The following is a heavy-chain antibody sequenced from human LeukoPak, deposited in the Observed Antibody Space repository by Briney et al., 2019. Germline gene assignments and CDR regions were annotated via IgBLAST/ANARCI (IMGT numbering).Heavy chain of an antibody. CDR3: ASAKVVAATHWIDS. J-gene: IGHJ5*01. CDR1: GGSISSSNYY. Sequence: SETLSLTCVVSGGSISSSNYYWGWIRQPPGKGLEWIGSIYYSGSTYYNPPLKTRVTVSVDTSKNQFSLKVSSVTAADTAVYYCASAKVVAATHWIDSWGQGTLVIVSS. CDR2: IYYSGST. D-gene: IGHD2-15*01. V-gene: IGHV4-39*01.